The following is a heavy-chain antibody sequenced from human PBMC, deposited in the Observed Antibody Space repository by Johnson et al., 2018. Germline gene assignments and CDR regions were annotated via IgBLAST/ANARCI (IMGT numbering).Heavy chain of an antibody. CDR1: GYTFTSYA. D-gene: IGHD2-2*01. V-gene: IGHV1-3*01. CDR3: ARAFSCSTTSCPRDFDY. J-gene: IGHJ4*02. CDR2: INGGNGNT. Sequence: QVQLVQSGAEVKKPGASVKVSCKASGYTFTSYAIHWVRQAPGQRLEWMGWINGGNGNTKYSQTFQCRVTITRDTSATTAYMDLSSLRSEDTAVYYCARAFSCSTTSCPRDFDYWGQVTLVTVSS.